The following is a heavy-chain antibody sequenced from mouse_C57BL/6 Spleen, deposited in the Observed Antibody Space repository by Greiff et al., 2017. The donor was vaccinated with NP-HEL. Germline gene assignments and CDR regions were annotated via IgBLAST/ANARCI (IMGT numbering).Heavy chain of an antibody. CDR1: GFTFSSYA. J-gene: IGHJ2*01. CDR2: ISDGGSYT. CDR3: ARDPYDYFDY. V-gene: IGHV5-4*01. Sequence: EVKLMESGGGLVKPGGSLKLSCAASGFTFSSYAMSWVRQTPEKRLEWVATISDGGSYTYYPDNVKGRFTISRDNAKNNLYLQMSHLKSEDTAMYYCARDPYDYFDYWGQGTTLTVSS. D-gene: IGHD2-3*01.